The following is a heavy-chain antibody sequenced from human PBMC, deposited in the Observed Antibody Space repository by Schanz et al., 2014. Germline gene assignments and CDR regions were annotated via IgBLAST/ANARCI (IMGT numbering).Heavy chain of an antibody. D-gene: IGHD2-21*02. CDR3: ARGGTAYYIDD. CDR1: GLIFSNYV. CDR2: IYIGGNT. J-gene: IGHJ4*02. V-gene: IGHV3-66*01. Sequence: EVHLLESGGGLVQPGGSLKLSCAASGLIFSNYVMNWVRQAPGKGLEWVSFIYIGGNTYYADSVKGRFTISRDNSKNTVDMQMNSLRAEDTAVYDCARGGTAYYIDDWGQGTLVTVSS.